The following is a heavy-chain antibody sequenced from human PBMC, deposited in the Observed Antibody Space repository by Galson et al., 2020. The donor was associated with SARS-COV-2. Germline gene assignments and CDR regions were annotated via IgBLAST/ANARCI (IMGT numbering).Heavy chain of an antibody. D-gene: IGHD3-10*01. J-gene: IGHJ4*02. CDR1: GHTLAEFS. Sequence: ASVKVSCAVLGHTLAEFSIHWVRQAPGKGLEWMGGFYPEDGETIYAESFQDRVTRTEVSSTDKAYMELGNLRTEETAMYFCAVHYSSGSYYAPHDYWGQGTLVTVSS. V-gene: IGHV1-24*01. CDR2: FYPEDGET. CDR3: AVHYSSGSYYAPHDY.